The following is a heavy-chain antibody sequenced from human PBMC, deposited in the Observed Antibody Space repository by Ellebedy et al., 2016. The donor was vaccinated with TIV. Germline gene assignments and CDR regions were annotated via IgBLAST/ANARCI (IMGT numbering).Heavy chain of an antibody. J-gene: IGHJ4*02. V-gene: IGHV3-7*01. CDR2: IRQDGSEK. CDR3: AREIDSPDAYCSGESCYPDY. Sequence: GGSLRLSCAASAFSFSSYWMTWVRQAPGKGLEWVANIRQDGSEKYYVDSVTGRFTISRDNSKNTQYLQMNSLRAEDTAVYYCAREIDSPDAYCSGESCYPDYWGQGTLVTVSS. CDR1: AFSFSSYW. D-gene: IGHD2-15*01.